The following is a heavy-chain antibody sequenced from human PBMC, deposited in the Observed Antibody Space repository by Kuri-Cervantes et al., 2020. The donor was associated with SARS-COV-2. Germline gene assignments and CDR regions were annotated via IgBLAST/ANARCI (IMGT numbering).Heavy chain of an antibody. CDR2: ISGSGGST. CDR1: GFTFSYYY. CDR3: AKYSSGWDPNWFDP. V-gene: IGHV3-23*01. Sequence: GESLKISCAASGFTFSYYYMSGVRQAPGKGLEWVSAISGSGGSTYYADSVKGRFTISRDNSKNTLYLQMNSLRAEDTAVYYCAKYSSGWDPNWFDPWGQGTLVTVSS. J-gene: IGHJ5*02. D-gene: IGHD6-19*01.